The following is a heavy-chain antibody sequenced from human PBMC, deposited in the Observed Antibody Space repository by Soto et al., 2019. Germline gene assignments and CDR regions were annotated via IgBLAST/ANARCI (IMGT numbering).Heavy chain of an antibody. Sequence: QVQLVESGGGVVQPGRSLRLSCAAAGFTFSTHAFHWVRQAPGKGLEWVPFIWSDGSNKYYADSVKGRATISRDNSKRTVDLQMNSLRAEDTAVYYCARDPPGSGWAFDYWGQGTLVTVSS. CDR3: ARDPPGSGWAFDY. CDR1: GFTFSTHA. J-gene: IGHJ4*02. CDR2: IWSDGSNK. V-gene: IGHV3-33*01. D-gene: IGHD6-19*01.